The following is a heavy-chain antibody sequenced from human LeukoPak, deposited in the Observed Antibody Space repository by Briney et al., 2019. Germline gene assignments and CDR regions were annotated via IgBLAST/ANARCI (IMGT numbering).Heavy chain of an antibody. Sequence: GGSLRLSCAASGFTFSNYAMNWVRQSPGMGLEWVSGISGGGATTYYADSVKGRFTVSRDNSNNTLYLQMSSLKPDDTAVYFCASRASNWNYYFDYWAREPWSPSPQ. CDR2: ISGGGATT. V-gene: IGHV3-23*01. CDR1: GFTFSNYA. CDR3: ASRASNWNYYFDY. J-gene: IGHJ4*02. D-gene: IGHD1-20*01.